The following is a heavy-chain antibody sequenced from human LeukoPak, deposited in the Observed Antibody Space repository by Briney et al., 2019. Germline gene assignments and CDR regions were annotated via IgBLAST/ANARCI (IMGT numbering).Heavy chain of an antibody. CDR2: INHSGST. CDR3: ARSRTAVVTSTGMAG. D-gene: IGHD2-15*01. J-gene: IGHJ6*04. CDR1: GGSFSGYY. V-gene: IGHV4-34*01. Sequence: PSETLSLTCAVYGGSFSGYYWSWIRQPPGKGLEWIGEINHSGSTNYNPSLKSRVTISLDTSKNQFSLKLSSVTAADTAVYYYARSRTAVVTSTGMAGWGKGTTVTVSS.